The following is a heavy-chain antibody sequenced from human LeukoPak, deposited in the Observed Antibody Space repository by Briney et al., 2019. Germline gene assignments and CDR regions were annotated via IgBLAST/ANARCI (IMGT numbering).Heavy chain of an antibody. CDR2: INHSGST. CDR3: ARDNIVYGAPAYVDY. J-gene: IGHJ4*02. Sequence: SETLSLTCAVYGGSFSGYYWSWIRQPPGKGLEWIGEINHSGSTNYNPSLKSRVTISVDTSKNQFSLKLSSVTAADTAVYYCARDNIVYGAPAYVDYWGQGTLVTVSS. CDR1: GGSFSGYY. V-gene: IGHV4-34*01. D-gene: IGHD4-17*01.